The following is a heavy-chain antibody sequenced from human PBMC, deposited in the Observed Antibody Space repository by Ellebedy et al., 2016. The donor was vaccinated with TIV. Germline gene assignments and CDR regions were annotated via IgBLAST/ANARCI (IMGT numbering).Heavy chain of an antibody. CDR2: INPNSGDT. D-gene: IGHD5/OR15-5a*01. CDR1: GYTFTGYY. V-gene: IGHV1-2*02. Sequence: AASVKVSCKASGYTFTGYYIHWVRQAPGQGLEWVAWINPNSGDTAYAQNLQGRVTVTGDTSISPAFLELSRLRSDDTAVYYCTRDLTNIVSGDYWGQGTLVTVSS. J-gene: IGHJ4*02. CDR3: TRDLTNIVSGDY.